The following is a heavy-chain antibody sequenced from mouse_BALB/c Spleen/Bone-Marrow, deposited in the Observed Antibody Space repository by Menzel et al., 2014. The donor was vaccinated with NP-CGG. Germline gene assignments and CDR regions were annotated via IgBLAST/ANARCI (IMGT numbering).Heavy chain of an antibody. CDR2: INPITGYT. Sequence: VKLMESGAQVAKPGASVKMSCKASGYTFTSYWMHWVKQRPGQGLEWIGYINPITGYTEYNQKFKDKATLTADKSSSTAYMQLSSLTSEDSAVYYCARNYDYDGGYCATDYWGQGTSVTVSS. D-gene: IGHD2-4*01. CDR1: GYTFTSYW. CDR3: ARNYDYDGGYCATDY. J-gene: IGHJ4*01. V-gene: IGHV1-7*01.